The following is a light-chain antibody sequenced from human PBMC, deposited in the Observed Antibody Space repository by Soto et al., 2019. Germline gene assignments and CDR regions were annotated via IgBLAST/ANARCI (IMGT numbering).Light chain of an antibody. Sequence: QSVLTQPRSVSGSPGQSVTISCTGTSSDVGGYNYVSWYQQHPGKAPKLMIYDVSKRPSGVPDRFSGSKSGNTASLTISGLQAEDEADYYYCSYAGTYTWVFGGGTKVPS. CDR2: DVS. CDR1: SSDVGGYNY. V-gene: IGLV2-11*01. CDR3: CSYAGTYTWV. J-gene: IGLJ3*02.